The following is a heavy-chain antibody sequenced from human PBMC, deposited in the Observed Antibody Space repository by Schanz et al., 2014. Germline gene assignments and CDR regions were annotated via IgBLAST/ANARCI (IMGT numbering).Heavy chain of an antibody. CDR2: ISAYNGHT. V-gene: IGHV1-18*01. Sequence: QVQLVQSGAEVKQPGASVKVSCKASGYTFTSYGITWVRQAPGQGLEWMGWISAYNGHTTYAQKFQGRVTMTTDTSTSTAYMELSSLRSEDTAVYYCARETTIITGGAFDVWGQGTMVTVSS. D-gene: IGHD3-9*01. CDR3: ARETTIITGGAFDV. CDR1: GYTFTSYG. J-gene: IGHJ3*01.